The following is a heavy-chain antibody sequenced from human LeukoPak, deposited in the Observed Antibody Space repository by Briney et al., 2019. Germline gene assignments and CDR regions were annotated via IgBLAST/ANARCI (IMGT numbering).Heavy chain of an antibody. CDR1: GFTVSSNY. CDR3: ARTKMSHFDY. CDR2: IYSGGST. D-gene: IGHD5-24*01. J-gene: IGHJ4*02. Sequence: PGGSLRLSCAASGFTVSSNYMSWVRQAPGKGLEWVSVIYSGGSTYYADSVKGRFTISRGNSKNTLYLQMNSLRAEDTAVYYCARTKMSHFDYWGQGTLVTVSS. V-gene: IGHV3-53*01.